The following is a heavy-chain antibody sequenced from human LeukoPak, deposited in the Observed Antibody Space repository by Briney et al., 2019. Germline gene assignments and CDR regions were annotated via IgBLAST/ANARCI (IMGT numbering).Heavy chain of an antibody. V-gene: IGHV4-30-4*07. CDR3: ARGPGWSSK. D-gene: IGHD2-15*01. J-gene: IGHJ4*02. CDR2: IYYSGST. CDR1: GGSISCGGYS. Sequence: SETLSLTCSVSGGSISCGGYSWSWIRQPPGKGLEWIGYIYYSGSTYYNPSLKSRVTISVDTSKNQFSLKLSSVTAADTAVYYCARGPGWSSKWGQGTLVTVSS.